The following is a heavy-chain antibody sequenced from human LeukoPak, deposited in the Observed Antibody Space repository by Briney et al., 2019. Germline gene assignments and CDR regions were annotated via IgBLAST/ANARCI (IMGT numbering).Heavy chain of an antibody. J-gene: IGHJ1*01. Sequence: GGSLRLSCVASGFTFSSYSMNWVRQAPGKGLEWVSCIGSSSNYIYYGDSVKGRFTISRDNAKNSLYLQMNSLRAEDTAVYYCARDYYDSSGYYLKYFQHWGQGTLVTVSS. CDR2: IGSSSNYI. CDR1: GFTFSSYS. CDR3: ARDYYDSSGYYLKYFQH. V-gene: IGHV3-21*01. D-gene: IGHD3-22*01.